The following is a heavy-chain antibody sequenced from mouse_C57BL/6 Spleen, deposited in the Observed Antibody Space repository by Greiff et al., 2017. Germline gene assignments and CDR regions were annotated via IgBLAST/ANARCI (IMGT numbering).Heavy chain of an antibody. CDR2: IYPGDGDT. CDR3: ARFDAFAY. V-gene: IGHV1-80*01. D-gene: IGHD2-3*01. Sequence: VQLQESGAELVKPGASVKLSCKASGYAFSSYWMNWVKQRPGKGLEWIGQIYPGDGDTNYNGKFKGKATLTEDKSSSTAYMQLSSLTSEDSAVYFCARFDAFAYWGQGTLVTVSA. CDR1: GYAFSSYW. J-gene: IGHJ3*01.